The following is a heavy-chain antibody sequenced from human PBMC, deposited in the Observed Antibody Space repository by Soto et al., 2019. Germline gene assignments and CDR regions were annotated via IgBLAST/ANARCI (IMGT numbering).Heavy chain of an antibody. Sequence: GSLRLSCAASGFTFSSYEMNWVRQAPGKGLEWVSYISSSGSTIYYADSVKGRFTISRDNAKNSLYLQMNSLRAEDTAVYYCARAPSARYFDWLGPDYYGMDVWGQGTTVTVS. D-gene: IGHD3-9*01. CDR3: ARAPSARYFDWLGPDYYGMDV. V-gene: IGHV3-48*03. CDR1: GFTFSSYE. CDR2: ISSSGSTI. J-gene: IGHJ6*02.